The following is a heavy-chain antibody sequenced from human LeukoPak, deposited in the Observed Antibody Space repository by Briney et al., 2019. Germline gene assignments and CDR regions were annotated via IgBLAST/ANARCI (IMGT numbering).Heavy chain of an antibody. CDR3: ARDTVWYSSSRYFQH. CDR1: GFTFSSYA. CDR2: ISYDGGNK. Sequence: PGGSLRLSCAASGFTFSSYAMHWVRQAPAKGLEWVAVISYDGGNKYYADSVKSRFTISRDNPKNTLYLQMNSLRAEDTAVYYCARDTVWYSSSRYFQHWGQGTLVIVSS. D-gene: IGHD6-19*01. V-gene: IGHV3-30*04. J-gene: IGHJ1*01.